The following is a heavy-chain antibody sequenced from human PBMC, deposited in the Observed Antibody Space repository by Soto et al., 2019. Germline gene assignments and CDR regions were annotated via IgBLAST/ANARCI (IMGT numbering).Heavy chain of an antibody. J-gene: IGHJ4*02. CDR3: ASPLGNSTGWVDY. CDR1: GGVFSSHT. V-gene: IGHV1-69*02. CDR2: IIPIIYIV. Sequence: QVQLVQSGAEVKKPGSSVKVSCKASGGVFSSHTISWVRQAPGQGLEWMGRIIPIIYIVNYAQKFQDRATIAADNTTSTAYMELNNLRREDTAGYFCASPLGNSTGWVDYRGQGTLVTVSS. D-gene: IGHD2-8*02.